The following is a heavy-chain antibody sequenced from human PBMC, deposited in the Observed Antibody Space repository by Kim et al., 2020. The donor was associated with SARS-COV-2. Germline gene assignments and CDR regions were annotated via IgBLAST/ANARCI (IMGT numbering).Heavy chain of an antibody. Sequence: SVKGTFTITRDNSKTTLYLQMTSLRAEDTAVYYCASSRRRGYSYAGVGYWGQGTLVTVSS. CDR3: ASSRRRGYSYAGVGY. J-gene: IGHJ4*02. D-gene: IGHD5-18*01. V-gene: IGHV3-30*07.